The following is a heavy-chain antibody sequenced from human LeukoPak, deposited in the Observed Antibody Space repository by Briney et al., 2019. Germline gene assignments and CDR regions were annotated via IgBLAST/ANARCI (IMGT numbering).Heavy chain of an antibody. CDR2: INPNSGGT. D-gene: IGHD1-26*01. CDR3: ARRYSGSYRVDY. V-gene: IGHV1-2*02. CDR1: GYTFTSYY. Sequence: ASVKVSCKASGYTFTSYYMHWVRQAPGQGLEWMGWINPNSGGTNYAQKFQGRVTMTRDTSISTAYMELSRLRSDDTAVYYCARRYSGSYRVDYWGQGTLVTVSS. J-gene: IGHJ4*02.